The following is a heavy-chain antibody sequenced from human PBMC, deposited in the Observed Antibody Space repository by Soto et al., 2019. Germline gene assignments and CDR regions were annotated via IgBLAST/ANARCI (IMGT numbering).Heavy chain of an antibody. CDR1: GFTFSGYW. Sequence: GGSLRLSCAASGFTFSGYWMSWVRQAPGKGLEWVANIKQDGSEQFYVDSVKGRFTISRDNAKNSLYLQMNSLRAEDTAVYYCAREEGYYDYIWGSYRDAFDIWGQGTMVTVSS. V-gene: IGHV3-7*01. D-gene: IGHD3-16*02. CDR2: IKQDGSEQ. J-gene: IGHJ3*02. CDR3: AREEGYYDYIWGSYRDAFDI.